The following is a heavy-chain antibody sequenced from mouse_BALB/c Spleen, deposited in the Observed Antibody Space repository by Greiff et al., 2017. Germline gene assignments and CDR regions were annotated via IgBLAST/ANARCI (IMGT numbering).Heavy chain of an antibody. J-gene: IGHJ4*01. CDR2: LSYSGST. CDR3: ARYPNPPNAMDY. CDR1: GDSITSGY. Sequence: EVQLQQSGPSLVKPSQTLSLTCSVTGDSITSGYWNWFRKFPGNKLEYMGYLSYSGSTYYNPSLKSRISITRDTSKNQYYLQLNSVTTEDTATYYCARYPNPPNAMDYWGQGTSVTVAS. V-gene: IGHV3-8*02. D-gene: IGHD6-1*01.